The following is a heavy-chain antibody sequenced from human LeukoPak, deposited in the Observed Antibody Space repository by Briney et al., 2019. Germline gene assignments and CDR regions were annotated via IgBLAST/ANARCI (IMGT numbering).Heavy chain of an antibody. D-gene: IGHD5-18*01. CDR1: GYSISSGYY. J-gene: IGHJ4*02. CDR2: IYHSGST. Sequence: PSETLSLTCTVSGYSISSGYYWGWIRQPPGKGLEWIGSIYHSGSTYYNPSLKSRVTISVDTSKNQFSLKLSSVTAADTAVYYCARDRGYSYGGDYFDYWGQGTLVTVSS. V-gene: IGHV4-38-2*02. CDR3: ARDRGYSYGGDYFDY.